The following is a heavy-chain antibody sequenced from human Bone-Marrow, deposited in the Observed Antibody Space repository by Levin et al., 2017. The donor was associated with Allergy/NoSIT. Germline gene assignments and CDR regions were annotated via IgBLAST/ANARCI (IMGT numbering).Heavy chain of an antibody. Sequence: GESLKISCAASGFSFNTYTMHWVRQAPGKGLEWVAFIRYNGNERYYADSVKGRFTVSRDTSTNTLYLHMNSLRAEDTAIYYCTRDSSVAHFDCWGQGTLVTVSS. CDR3: TRDSSVAHFDC. J-gene: IGHJ4*02. CDR2: IRYNGNER. V-gene: IGHV3-30*02. D-gene: IGHD2-15*01. CDR1: GFSFNTYT.